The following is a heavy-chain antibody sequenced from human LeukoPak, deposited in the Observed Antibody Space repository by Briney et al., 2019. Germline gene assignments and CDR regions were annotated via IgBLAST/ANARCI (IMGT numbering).Heavy chain of an antibody. CDR2: IKQDGSEK. CDR1: GFTFSSYW. CDR3: TRYGSGIKYRDPFDY. Sequence: PGGSLRLSCAASGFTFSSYWMSWVRQAPGKGLEWVANIKQDGSEKYYVDSVKGRFTISRDNAKSSLYLQMNSLRVEDTAVYYCTRYGSGIKYRDPFDYWGQGTLVTVSS. V-gene: IGHV3-7*01. J-gene: IGHJ4*02. D-gene: IGHD3-10*01.